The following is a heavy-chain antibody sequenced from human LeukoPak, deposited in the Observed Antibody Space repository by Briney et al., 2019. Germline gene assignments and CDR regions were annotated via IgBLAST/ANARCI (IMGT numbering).Heavy chain of an antibody. CDR3: ARRTILYCSSTSCSGNWFDP. J-gene: IGHJ5*02. CDR2: INHSGST. V-gene: IGHV4-34*01. D-gene: IGHD2-2*01. CDR1: GGSFSGYY. Sequence: SETLSLTCAVYGGSFSGYYWSWIRQPPGKGLEWIGEINHSGSTNYNPSLKSRVTISVDTSKNQFSLKLSSVTAADTAVYYCARRTILYCSSTSCSGNWFDPWGQGTLVTVSS.